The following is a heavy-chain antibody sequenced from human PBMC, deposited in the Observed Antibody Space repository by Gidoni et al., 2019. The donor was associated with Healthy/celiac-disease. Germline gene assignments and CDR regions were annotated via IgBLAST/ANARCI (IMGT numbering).Heavy chain of an antibody. CDR2: ISGSGGST. V-gene: IGHV3-23*04. CDR3: AKDWQRWIQLWSEPDY. D-gene: IGHD5-18*01. J-gene: IGHJ4*02. CDR1: GFTFSSYA. Sequence: EVQLVESGGGLVQPGGSLRLSCAASGFTFSSYAMSWVRQAPGKGLEWVSAISGSGGSTYYADSVKGRFTISRDNSKNTLYLQMNSLRAEDTAVYYCAKDWQRWIQLWSEPDYWGQGTLVTVSS.